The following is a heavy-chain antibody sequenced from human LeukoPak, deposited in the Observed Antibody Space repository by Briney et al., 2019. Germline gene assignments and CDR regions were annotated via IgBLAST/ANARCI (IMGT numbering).Heavy chain of an antibody. D-gene: IGHD2-2*03. Sequence: GASVKVSCKASGCTFTGYYMHWVRQAPGQGLEWMGRINPNSGGTNYAQKFQGRVTMTRDTSISTAYMELSRLRSDDTAVYYCARDGSDEYYYYGMDVWGQGTTVTVSS. J-gene: IGHJ6*02. V-gene: IGHV1-2*06. CDR3: ARDGSDEYYYYGMDV. CDR2: INPNSGGT. CDR1: GCTFTGYY.